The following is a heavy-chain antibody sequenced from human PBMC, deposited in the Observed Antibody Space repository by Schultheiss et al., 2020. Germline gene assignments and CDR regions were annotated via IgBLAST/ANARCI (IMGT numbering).Heavy chain of an antibody. CDR3: ARGVGATGDY. Sequence: GSLRLSCAASGFTFSSYAMSWVRQPPGKGLEWIGEINHSGSTNYNPSLKSRVTISVDTSKNQFSLKLSSVTAADTAVYYCARGVGATGDYWGQGTLVTVAS. V-gene: IGHV4-34*01. J-gene: IGHJ4*02. CDR2: INHSGST. D-gene: IGHD1-26*01. CDR1: GFTFSSYA.